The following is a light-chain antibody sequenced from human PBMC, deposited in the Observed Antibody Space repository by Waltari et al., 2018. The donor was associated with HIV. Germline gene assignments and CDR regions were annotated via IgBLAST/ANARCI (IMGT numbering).Light chain of an antibody. V-gene: IGLV3-25*03. CDR2: KDS. Sequence: SYELTQPPSVSVSPGQTARISCSGDAFANQHPYWFQQKPGQAPVLFIYKDSERPSGIPARFSGSRSGTTVMLTISGVQAEDEADYYCQSVDSSRIWVFGGGTKLTVL. CDR1: AFANQH. CDR3: QSVDSSRIWV. J-gene: IGLJ3*02.